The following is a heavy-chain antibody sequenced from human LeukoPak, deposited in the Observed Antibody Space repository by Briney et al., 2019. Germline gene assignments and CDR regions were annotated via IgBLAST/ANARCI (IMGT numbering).Heavy chain of an antibody. Sequence: PGGSLRLSCAASGFTFSTYSMTWVRQGPGKGLEWVSSIYPSGDSTFYAGSVKGRFTISRDNSKNTLYLQMSSLRTEDTAIYYCAKDVVPDSGWDLDYWGQGTLVTVSS. D-gene: IGHD6-19*01. CDR2: IYPSGDST. CDR3: AKDVVPDSGWDLDY. V-gene: IGHV3-23*01. CDR1: GFTFSTYS. J-gene: IGHJ4*02.